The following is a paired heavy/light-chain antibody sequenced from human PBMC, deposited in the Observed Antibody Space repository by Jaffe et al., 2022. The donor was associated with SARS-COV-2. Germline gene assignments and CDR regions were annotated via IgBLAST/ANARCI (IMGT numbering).Light chain of an antibody. Sequence: SYELTQPPSVSVSPGQTASITCSGDKLGDKYVCWYQQKPGQSPALVIYQDNKRPSGIPERFSGSNSGNTATLTISGTQAMDEADYYCQAWDSSPVVFGGGTKLTVL. J-gene: IGLJ2*01. CDR1: KLGDKY. V-gene: IGLV3-1*01. CDR3: QAWDSSPVV. CDR2: QDN.
Heavy chain of an antibody. CDR1: GVPGVFNSSHY. V-gene: IGHV4-59*11. D-gene: IGHD6-13*01. CDR2: IHHSGST. J-gene: IGHJ4*02. Sequence: QVQLQESSPGLVKPSETLSLTCTVSGVPGVFNSSHYWSWIRQPPGKGLEWIGYIHHSGSTRYDPSLKSRVTISVDTSKNQFSLKLDSVAAADTAVYYCARARVEGGIASAPLDYWGQGTLVTVSS. CDR3: ARARVEGGIASAPLDY.